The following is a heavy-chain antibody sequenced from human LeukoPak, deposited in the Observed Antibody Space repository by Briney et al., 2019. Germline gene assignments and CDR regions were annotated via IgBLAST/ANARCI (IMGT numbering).Heavy chain of an antibody. CDR2: ISSSSSYI. Sequence: GGSLRLSCAASGFTFSSYSMNWVRQAPGKGLEWVSSISSSSSYIYYADSVKGRFTISRDNAKNSLYLQMNSLRAEDTAVYYCARASHYDILTGYYFNWFDPWGQGTLVTFSS. CDR3: ARASHYDILTGYYFNWFDP. CDR1: GFTFSSYS. V-gene: IGHV3-21*01. D-gene: IGHD3-9*01. J-gene: IGHJ5*02.